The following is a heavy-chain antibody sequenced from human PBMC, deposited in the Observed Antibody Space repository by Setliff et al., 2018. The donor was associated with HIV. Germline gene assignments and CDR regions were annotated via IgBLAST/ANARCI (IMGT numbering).Heavy chain of an antibody. V-gene: IGHV4-39*07. J-gene: IGHJ6*02. D-gene: IGHD3-10*01. CDR2: MYYSGST. Sequence: PSETLSLTCTVSGGSISSSYYYWGWIRQPPGKGLEWIGSMYYSGSTYYNPSLKSRVTISVDTSKNQFSLKLNSVTAADTAVYYCARDPYGSGSYHYYYGVDVWGQGTTVTVSS. CDR1: GGSISSSYYY. CDR3: ARDPYGSGSYHYYYGVDV.